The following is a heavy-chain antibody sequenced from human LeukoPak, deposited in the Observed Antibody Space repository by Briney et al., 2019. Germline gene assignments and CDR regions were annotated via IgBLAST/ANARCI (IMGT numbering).Heavy chain of an antibody. V-gene: IGHV1-69*13. J-gene: IGHJ4*02. CDR3: ARDYFLREYYDSSGYYGYFDY. CDR2: IIPIFGTA. CDR1: GYTFTSYY. D-gene: IGHD3-22*01. Sequence: GASVKVSCKASGYTFTSYYMHWVRQAPGQGLEWMGGIIPIFGTANYAQKFQGRVTITADESTSTAYMELSSLRSEDTAVYYCARDYFLREYYDSSGYYGYFDYWGQGTLVTVSS.